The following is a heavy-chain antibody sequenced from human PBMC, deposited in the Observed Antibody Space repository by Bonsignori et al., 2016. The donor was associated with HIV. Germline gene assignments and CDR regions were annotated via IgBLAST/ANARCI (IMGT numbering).Heavy chain of an antibody. CDR3: ARAGKIGIRGNRGRYYNY. V-gene: IGHV4-34*01. J-gene: IGHJ4*02. CDR2: INHSGST. Sequence: RQAPGKGLEWIGEINHSGSTNYNPSLKSRVTISVDTSKNQFSLKLSSVTAADTAVYYCARAGKIGIRGNRGRYYNYWGQGTLVTVSS. D-gene: IGHD1-26*01.